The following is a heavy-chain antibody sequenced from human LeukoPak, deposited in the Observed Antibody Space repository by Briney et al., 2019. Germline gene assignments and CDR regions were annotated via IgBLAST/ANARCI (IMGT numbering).Heavy chain of an antibody. J-gene: IGHJ6*03. CDR2: ISSSSSYI. CDR1: GFTFSSYS. V-gene: IGHV3-21*01. CDR3: ARVVGVAGTHRDYYYYMDV. Sequence: GGSLTLSCAASGFTFSSYSMNWVRQAPGKGLEWVSSISSSSSYIYYADSVKGRFTISRDNAKNSLYMQMISLRAEDTAVYYCARVVGVAGTHRDYYYYMDVWGKGTTVTVSS. D-gene: IGHD6-19*01.